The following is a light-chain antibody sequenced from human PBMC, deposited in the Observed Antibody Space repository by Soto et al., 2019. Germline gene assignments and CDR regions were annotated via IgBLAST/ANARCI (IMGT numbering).Light chain of an antibody. CDR1: QSVNSN. V-gene: IGKV3-15*01. Sequence: EIVMTQSPATLSVSPGERATLSCRASQSVNSNLAWYQQKPGQAPRLLIYGVSTRATGVPARFSGSGSGTEFTLTVSSLQSEDFAVYFCQQYNNCPTFGQGTKVEIK. J-gene: IGKJ1*01. CDR3: QQYNNCPT. CDR2: GVS.